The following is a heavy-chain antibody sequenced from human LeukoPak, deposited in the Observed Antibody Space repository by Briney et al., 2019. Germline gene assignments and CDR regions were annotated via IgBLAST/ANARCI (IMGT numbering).Heavy chain of an antibody. CDR2: INHSKST. J-gene: IGHJ5*02. D-gene: IGHD2-2*01. CDR1: GGSFSGYY. CDR3: ARGRSVIVVVPAARNWFDP. Sequence: SETLSLTCAVYGGSFSGYYWSWIRHPPGKGLELIGKINHSKSTNYYPSLKSRVTISVDTSKNQFSLKLSSVTAADTAVYYCARGRSVIVVVPAARNWFDPWGQGTLVTVSS. V-gene: IGHV4-34*01.